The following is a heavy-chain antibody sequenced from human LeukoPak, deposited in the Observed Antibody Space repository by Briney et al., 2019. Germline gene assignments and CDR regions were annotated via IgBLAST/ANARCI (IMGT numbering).Heavy chain of an antibody. CDR1: GYNFASYW. V-gene: IGHV5-51*01. J-gene: IGHJ4*02. CDR3: ARRPAYTKSWFY. CDR2: IYPGDSDT. D-gene: IGHD6-13*01. Sequence: GESLKISCKGSGYNFASYWIGWVRQMPGKGLECMGIIYPGDSDTKYSPSFQGQVTISADKSINTAYLQWSSLEASDTAIYYCARRPAYTKSWFYWGQGTLVTASS.